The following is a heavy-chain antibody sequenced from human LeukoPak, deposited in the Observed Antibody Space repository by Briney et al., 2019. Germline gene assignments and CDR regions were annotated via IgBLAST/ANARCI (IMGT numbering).Heavy chain of an antibody. CDR1: GFTFSSYS. CDR2: ISSSSSYI. V-gene: IGHV3-21*01. CDR3: ARDLFEQLGYLFDY. Sequence: PGGSLRLSCAASGFTFSSYSMNWVRQAPGKGLEWVSSISSSSSYIYYADSVKGRFTISRDNSKNTLYLQMNSLRAEDTAVYYCARDLFEQLGYLFDYWGQGTLVTVSS. J-gene: IGHJ4*02. D-gene: IGHD6-13*01.